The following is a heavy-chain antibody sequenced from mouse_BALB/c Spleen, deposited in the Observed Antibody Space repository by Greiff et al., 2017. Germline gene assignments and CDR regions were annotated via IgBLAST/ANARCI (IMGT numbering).Heavy chain of an antibody. D-gene: IGHD1-2*01. V-gene: IGHV1S56*01. CDR1: GYTFTSYY. CDR3: AREFITTATIAY. J-gene: IGHJ3*01. Sequence: VQLQQSGPELVKPGASVKMSCKASGYTFTSYYIHWVKQRPGQGLEWIGWIYPGDGSTKYNEKFKGKTTLTADKSSSTAYMLLSSLTSEDSAIYFCAREFITTATIAYWGQGTLVTVSA. CDR2: IYPGDGST.